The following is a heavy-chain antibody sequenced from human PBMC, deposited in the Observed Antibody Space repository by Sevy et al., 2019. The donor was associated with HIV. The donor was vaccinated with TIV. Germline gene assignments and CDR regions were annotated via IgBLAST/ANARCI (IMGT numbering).Heavy chain of an antibody. Sequence: GGSLRLSCAVSGIIFTTSGMHWVRQAPGKGLEWVAVISDDGRNKFYGDSVKGRFTISRDNSKNILFLQMNSLRAEDTAVYYCAKDFTGYNGMDVWGQGTMVTVSS. D-gene: IGHD3-9*01. V-gene: IGHV3-30*18. CDR2: ISDDGRNK. CDR3: AKDFTGYNGMDV. CDR1: GIIFTTSG. J-gene: IGHJ6*02.